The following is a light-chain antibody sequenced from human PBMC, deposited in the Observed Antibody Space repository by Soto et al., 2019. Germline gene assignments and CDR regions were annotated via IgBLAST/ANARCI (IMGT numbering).Light chain of an antibody. V-gene: IGKV3D-20*02. Sequence: EILLTQSPGTLSLSPGERATLSCRTSQSVGSTYLAWYQQKPGQAPRLLIFEASRRATGIPDRFSGSGSGTDFTLTISRLEPEDFAVYYCQYLNGVPTIAFGQGTRLEIK. CDR2: EAS. J-gene: IGKJ5*01. CDR1: QSVGSTY. CDR3: QYLNGVPTIA.